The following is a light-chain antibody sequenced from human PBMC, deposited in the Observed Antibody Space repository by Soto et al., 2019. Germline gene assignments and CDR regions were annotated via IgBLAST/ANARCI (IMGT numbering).Light chain of an antibody. J-gene: IGKJ1*01. CDR1: QDIGND. V-gene: IGKV1-17*01. Sequence: DIQMTQSPSSLSASVGDRVTITCRASQDIGNDLGWYQHQPGKAPKRLIYAASSLQSGVPSRFSGSGSGTEFTLTISSLQPEDSATYYCLQHNSYPPTLGQGTKVDIK. CDR3: LQHNSYPPT. CDR2: AAS.